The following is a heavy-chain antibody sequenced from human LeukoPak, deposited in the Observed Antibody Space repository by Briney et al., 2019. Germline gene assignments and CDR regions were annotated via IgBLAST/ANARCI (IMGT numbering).Heavy chain of an antibody. CDR1: GYTFTSYD. CDR2: MNPNSGNT. D-gene: IGHD3-22*01. J-gene: IGHJ4*02. Sequence: ASVKVSCKASGYTFTSYDINWVRQATGQGLEWMGWMNPNSGNTGYAQKFQGRVTMTRNTSISTAYMELSSLRSEDTAVYYCARVFVGSGYPNFDYWGQGTLVTVSS. V-gene: IGHV1-8*01. CDR3: ARVFVGSGYPNFDY.